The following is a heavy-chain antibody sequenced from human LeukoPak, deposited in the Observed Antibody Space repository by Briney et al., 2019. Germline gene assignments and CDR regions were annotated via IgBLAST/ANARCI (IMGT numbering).Heavy chain of an antibody. D-gene: IGHD2-2*01. CDR3: ASQPCSSTSCQNWFDP. CDR1: GYTFTGYY. J-gene: IGHJ5*02. Sequence: ASVKVSCKASGYTFTGYYMHWVQQAPGQGLEWMGRINPNSGGTNYAQKFQGRVTMTRDTSISTAYMELSRLRSDDTAVYYCASQPCSSTSCQNWFDPWGQGTLVTVSS. V-gene: IGHV1-2*06. CDR2: INPNSGGT.